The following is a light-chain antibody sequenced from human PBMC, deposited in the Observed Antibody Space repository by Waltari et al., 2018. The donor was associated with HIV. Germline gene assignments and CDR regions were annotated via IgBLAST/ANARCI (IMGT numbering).Light chain of an antibody. J-gene: IGKJ2*01. CDR2: AAA. V-gene: IGKV3-15*01. CDR3: QQYYHWPPYT. CDR1: QSVGSN. Sequence: SPGERVTLSCRASQSVGSNLAWYQQKPGQSPRLLIYAAATRATGIPVRFSGSGSGTEFTLTISSLQSEDFAVYYCQQYYHWPPYTFGQGTKLAIK.